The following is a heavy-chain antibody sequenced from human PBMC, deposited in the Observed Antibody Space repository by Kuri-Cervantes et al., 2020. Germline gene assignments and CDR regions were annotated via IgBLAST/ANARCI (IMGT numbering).Heavy chain of an antibody. D-gene: IGHD3-22*01. CDR2: ISAYNGNT. CDR1: GYTSTYRY. CDR3: ARDFPPRDSSGYYYVQGAFDI. J-gene: IGHJ3*02. Sequence: ASVKVSCKASGYTSTYRYLHWVRQAPGQGLEWMGWISAYNGNTNYAQKLQGRVTMTTDTSTSTAYMELRSLRSDDTAVYYCARDFPPRDSSGYYYVQGAFDIWGQGTMVTVSS. V-gene: IGHV1-18*04.